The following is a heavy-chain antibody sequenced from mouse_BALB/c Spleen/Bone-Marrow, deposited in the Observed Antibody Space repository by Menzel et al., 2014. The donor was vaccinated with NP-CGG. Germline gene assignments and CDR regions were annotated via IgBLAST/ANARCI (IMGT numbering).Heavy chain of an antibody. V-gene: IGHV1-14*01. CDR2: ISPYNDGT. CDR1: GYTFTSYA. CDR3: ARRDYYGSSFYWYFDV. D-gene: IGHD1-1*01. J-gene: IGHJ1*01. Sequence: LVESGPELVKPGASVKMSCKASGYTFTSYAMHWVKQKPGQGLEWIGYISPYNDGTKYNEKFKGKATLTSDKSSSTAYMELSSLTSEDSAVYYCARRDYYGSSFYWYFDVWGAGTTVTVSS.